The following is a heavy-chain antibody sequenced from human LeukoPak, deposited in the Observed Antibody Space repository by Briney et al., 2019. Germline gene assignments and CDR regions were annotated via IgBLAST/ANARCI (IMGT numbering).Heavy chain of an antibody. CDR2: ISSDGRDK. J-gene: IGHJ4*02. D-gene: IGHD6-25*01. CDR3: ARDLRRIAAYYFDY. CDR1: GFTFSAYA. Sequence: GRSLRLSCAASGFTFSAYAIHWVRQAPGKGPEWVAVISSDGRDKHHADSVKGRFTISRDNSKNTLYLQTNSLRAEDTAVYYCARDLRRIAAYYFDYWGQGTLVTVSS. V-gene: IGHV3-30*03.